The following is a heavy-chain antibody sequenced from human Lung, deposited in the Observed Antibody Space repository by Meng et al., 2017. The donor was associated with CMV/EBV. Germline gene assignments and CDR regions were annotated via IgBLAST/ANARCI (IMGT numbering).Heavy chain of an antibody. CDR1: GYTFTSYY. CDR2: INPNSGGT. CDR3: AGGLYDFWSGYYYYGMDV. V-gene: IGHV1-2*02. Sequence: ASVKVSXKASGYTFTSYYMHWVRQAPGQGLEWMGWINPNSGGTNYAQKFQGRVTMTRDTSISTAYMELSRLRSDDTAVYYCAGGLYDFWSGYYYYGMDVWGQGTXV. D-gene: IGHD3-3*01. J-gene: IGHJ6*02.